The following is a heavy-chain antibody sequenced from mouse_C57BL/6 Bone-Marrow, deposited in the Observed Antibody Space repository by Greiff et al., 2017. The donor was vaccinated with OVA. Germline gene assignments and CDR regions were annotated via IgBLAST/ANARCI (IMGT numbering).Heavy chain of an antibody. CDR1: YTFSRRVH. Sequence: QVQLQQSGPELARPWASVKISCQAFYTFSRRVHFAIRDTNYWMQWVKQRPGQGLEWIGAIYPGNGDTSYNQKFKGKDTLTADKSSSTAYMQLSSLTSEDSAVYDCVCLFITTVEGYFDVWGTGTTVTVSS. CDR3: SEDSAVYDCVCLFITTVEGYFDV. V-gene: IGHV1-87*01. D-gene: IGHD1-1*01. J-gene: IGHJ1*03. CDR2: GQGLEWIG.